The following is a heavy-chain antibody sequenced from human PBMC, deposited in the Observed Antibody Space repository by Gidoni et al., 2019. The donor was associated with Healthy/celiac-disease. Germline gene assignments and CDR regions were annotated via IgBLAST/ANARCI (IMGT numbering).Heavy chain of an antibody. V-gene: IGHV3-23*01. CDR2: ISGSGGST. CDR3: AKDRSRVDWYFDL. J-gene: IGHJ2*01. Sequence: EVQLLESGGGLVQPGGSLRLSCAAYGFTFSSYAMSWVRQAPGKGLEWVSAISGSGGSTYYADSVKGRFTISRDNSKNTLYLQMNSLRAEDTAVYYCAKDRSRVDWYFDLWGRGTLVTVSS. CDR1: GFTFSSYA. D-gene: IGHD2-2*01.